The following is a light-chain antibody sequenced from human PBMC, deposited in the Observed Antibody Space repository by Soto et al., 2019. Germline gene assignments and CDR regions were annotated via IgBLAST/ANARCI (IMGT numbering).Light chain of an antibody. CDR3: LQDYNYPRT. CDR1: QGIRND. V-gene: IGKV1-6*01. CDR2: AAS. Sequence: AIQMTQSPSSLSASVGDRVTITCRASQGIRNDLGWYQQRPGKAPNLLIYAASSLQSGVPSRFSGSGSGTDFTLTISSLQPEDFATYYCLQDYNYPRTFGQGTKVEIK. J-gene: IGKJ1*01.